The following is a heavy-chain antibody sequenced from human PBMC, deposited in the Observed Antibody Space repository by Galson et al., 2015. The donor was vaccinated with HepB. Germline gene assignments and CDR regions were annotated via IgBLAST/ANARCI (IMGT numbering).Heavy chain of an antibody. CDR3: ARDYSSSWLGRGPGY. CDR1: GFTFSSYG. Sequence: SLRLSCAASGFTFSSYGMHWVRQAPGKGLEWVAVIWYDGSNKYYADSVKGRFTISRDNSKNTLYLQMNSLRAEDTAVYYCARDYSSSWLGRGPGYWGQGTLVTVSS. CDR2: IWYDGSNK. J-gene: IGHJ4*02. D-gene: IGHD6-13*01. V-gene: IGHV3-33*01.